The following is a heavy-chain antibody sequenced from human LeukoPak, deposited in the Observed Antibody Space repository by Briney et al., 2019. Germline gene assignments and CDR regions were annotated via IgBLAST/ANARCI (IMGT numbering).Heavy chain of an antibody. CDR2: INSDGSWT. CDR1: GSYW. D-gene: IGHD2-8*02. Sequence: GGSLRLSCAASGSYWMHWVRQAPGKGLVWVSHINSDGSWTSYADSVKGRFTISKDNAKNTVYLQVNNLRVEDTAVYYCARGPNSHWSGLDFWGQGTLLTVSS. CDR3: ARGPNSHWSGLDF. J-gene: IGHJ4*02. V-gene: IGHV3-74*01.